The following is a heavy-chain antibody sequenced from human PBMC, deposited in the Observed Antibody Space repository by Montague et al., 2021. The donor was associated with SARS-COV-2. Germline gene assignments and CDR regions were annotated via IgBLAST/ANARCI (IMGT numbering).Heavy chain of an antibody. CDR1: GGSIRSYY. CDR2: IYYTGET. Sequence: SETLSLTCSFSGGSIRSYYWSWIRLPPGKPLEWLGYIYYTGETTHNPSLKSRVTISVDTSRSQFSLRLTSMTAADTAVYFCARFWSGYVDKWSQGTLVTVPS. V-gene: IGHV4-59*01. CDR3: ARFWSGYVDK. J-gene: IGHJ4*02. D-gene: IGHD3-3*01.